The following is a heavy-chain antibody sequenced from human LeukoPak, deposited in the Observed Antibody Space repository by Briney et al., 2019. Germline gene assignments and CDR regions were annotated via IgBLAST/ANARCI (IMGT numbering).Heavy chain of an antibody. V-gene: IGHV4-39*01. CDR1: GGSISSGDYY. CDR2: IYHSGST. D-gene: IGHD3-10*01. J-gene: IGHJ4*02. Sequence: SETLSLTCTVSGGSISSGDYYWRWIRQPPGKGLEWIGSIYHSGSTYYNPSLKSRVTISVDTSKNQFSLKLSSVTAADTAVYYCARQAGSYYRFDYWGQGTLVTVSS. CDR3: ARQAGSYYRFDY.